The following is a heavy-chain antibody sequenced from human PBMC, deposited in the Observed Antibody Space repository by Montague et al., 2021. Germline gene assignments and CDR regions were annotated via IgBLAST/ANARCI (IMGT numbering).Heavy chain of an antibody. Sequence: SETLSLTCTVSSGSIFHAHWSWVRQPPGKGLEWLVSMFYGGATSNNPSLKSRVTMSIDTSTNQYSPKLSSVTAADTAVYFCARDTVGASGYFYYYYMDVWGRGTTVTVAS. D-gene: IGHD1-26*01. V-gene: IGHV4-59*12. CDR1: SGSIFHAH. CDR2: MFYGGAT. J-gene: IGHJ6*03. CDR3: ARDTVGASGYFYYYYMDV.